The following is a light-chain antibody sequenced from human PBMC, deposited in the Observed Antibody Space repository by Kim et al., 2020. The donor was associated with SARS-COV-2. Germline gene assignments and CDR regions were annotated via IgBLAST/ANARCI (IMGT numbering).Light chain of an antibody. V-gene: IGLV4-69*01. J-gene: IGLJ3*02. CDR1: SGHSSYT. Sequence: QLVLTQSPSASASLGASVKLTCTLSSGHSSYTIAWHQQQSEKGPRYLMKLNSDGSHSKGDGIPDRFSGSSSGAERYLTISSLQSEDEADYYCQTWGTGSWVFGGGTQLTVL. CDR3: QTWGTGSWV. CDR2: LNSDGSH.